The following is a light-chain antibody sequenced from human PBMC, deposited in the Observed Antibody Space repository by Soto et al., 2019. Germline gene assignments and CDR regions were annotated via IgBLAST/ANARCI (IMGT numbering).Light chain of an antibody. CDR1: SSDVGGYNY. CDR2: EVN. CDR3: SSYTSSSTWV. Sequence: QSVLTQPASVSGSPGQSISISCTGTSSDVGGYNYVSWYQQHPGKAPKPIIYEVNNRPSGVSNRFSGSKSGNTASLTISGLQAEDEADYYCSSYTSSSTWVFGTGTKVTVL. V-gene: IGLV2-14*01. J-gene: IGLJ1*01.